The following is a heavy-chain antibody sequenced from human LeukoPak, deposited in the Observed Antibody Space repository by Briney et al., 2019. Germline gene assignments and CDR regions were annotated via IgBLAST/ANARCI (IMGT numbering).Heavy chain of an antibody. J-gene: IGHJ4*02. CDR1: GFTFSSYA. CDR3: AELHDSGSYYSDY. D-gene: IGHD1-26*01. CDR2: ISGSGGST. V-gene: IGHV3-23*01. Sequence: GGSLRLSCAASGFTFSSYAMSWVRQAPGKGLEWVSAISGSGGSTYYADSVKGRFTISRDNSKNTLYLQMNSLRAEDTAVYYCAELHDSGSYYSDYWGQGTLVTVSS.